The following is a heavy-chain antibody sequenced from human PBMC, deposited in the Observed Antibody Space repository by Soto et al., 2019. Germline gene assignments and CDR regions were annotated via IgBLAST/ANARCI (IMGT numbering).Heavy chain of an antibody. CDR1: GYSISSGYY. CDR3: ARGEATVTPGWFDP. V-gene: IGHV4-38-2*01. CDR2: IYHSGST. J-gene: IGHJ5*02. D-gene: IGHD4-17*01. Sequence: SETLSLTCAVSGYSISSGYYWGWIRQTPGKGLEWIASIYHSGSTYYNPSLKSRVTISVDTSKNQFSLKLTSVTAADTAVYYCARGEATVTPGWFDPWGQGIMVTVSS.